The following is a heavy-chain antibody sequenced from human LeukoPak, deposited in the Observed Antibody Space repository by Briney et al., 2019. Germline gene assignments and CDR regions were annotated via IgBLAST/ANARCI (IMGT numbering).Heavy chain of an antibody. J-gene: IGHJ4*02. CDR2: ISWNSGSI. D-gene: IGHD2-15*01. CDR3: AKDIERWNVMVAAPGYFDY. Sequence: GGSLRLSCAASGFTFDDYAMHWVRQAPGKGLEWVSGISWNSGSIGYADSVKGRFTISRDNAKNSLYLQMNSLRAEDTALYYCAKDIERWNVMVAAPGYFDYWGQGTLVTVSS. CDR1: GFTFDDYA. V-gene: IGHV3-9*01.